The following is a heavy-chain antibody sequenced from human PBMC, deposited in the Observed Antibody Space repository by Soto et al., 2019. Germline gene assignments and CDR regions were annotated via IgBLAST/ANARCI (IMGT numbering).Heavy chain of an antibody. Sequence: PGGSLRLSCAASGFTVSSNYMSWVRQAPGKGLEWVSVIYSGGSTYYADSVKGRFTISRDNSKNTLYLQMNSLRAEDTAVYYCARVILDDFWSVGNFMAVWGKGTTVTVSS. J-gene: IGHJ6*03. V-gene: IGHV3-66*01. D-gene: IGHD3-3*01. CDR2: IYSGGST. CDR3: ARVILDDFWSVGNFMAV. CDR1: GFTVSSNY.